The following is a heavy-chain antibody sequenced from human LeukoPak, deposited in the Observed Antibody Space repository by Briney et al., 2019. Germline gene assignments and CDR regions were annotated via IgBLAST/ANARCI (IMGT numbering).Heavy chain of an antibody. CDR2: ISGSGGST. D-gene: IGHD3-10*01. V-gene: IGHV3-23*01. Sequence: GGSLRLSCAASGFTFSSYAMSWVRQAPGKGLEWVSAISGSGGSTYYADPVKGRFTISRDNSKNTLYLQMNSLRAEDTAVYYCAKSMITMVRGVNCYYYYGMDVWGQGTTVTVSS. CDR3: AKSMITMVRGVNCYYYYGMDV. J-gene: IGHJ6*02. CDR1: GFTFSSYA.